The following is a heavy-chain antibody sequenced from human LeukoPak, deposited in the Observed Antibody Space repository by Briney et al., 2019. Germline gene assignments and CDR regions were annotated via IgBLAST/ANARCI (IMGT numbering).Heavy chain of an antibody. D-gene: IGHD3-10*01. V-gene: IGHV3-7*01. Sequence: GGSLRLSCAASGFTFSSHWMTWVRQAPGKELGWVADINHFENEEYNVDSVKGRFTTSRDNAKNSLYLQMNSLKAEDTAVYYCGRGKVWSRTYFDFWGQGTLVTVSS. J-gene: IGHJ4*02. CDR2: INHFENEE. CDR3: GRGKVWSRTYFDF. CDR1: GFTFSSHW.